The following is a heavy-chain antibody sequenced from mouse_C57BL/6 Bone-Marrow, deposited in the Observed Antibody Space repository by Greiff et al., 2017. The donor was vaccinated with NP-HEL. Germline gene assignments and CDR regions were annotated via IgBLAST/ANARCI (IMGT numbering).Heavy chain of an antibody. CDR2: INPNNGGT. V-gene: IGHV1-26*01. J-gene: IGHJ2*01. CDR3: ARGGLRRLFFDY. CDR1: GYTFTDYY. Sequence: VQLQQSGPELVKPGASVKISCKASGYTFTDYYMNWVKQSHGKSLEWIGDINPNNGGTSYNQKFKGKATLTVDKSSSTAYMELRSLTSEDSAVYYCARGGLRRLFFDYWGQGTTLTVSS. D-gene: IGHD2-4*01.